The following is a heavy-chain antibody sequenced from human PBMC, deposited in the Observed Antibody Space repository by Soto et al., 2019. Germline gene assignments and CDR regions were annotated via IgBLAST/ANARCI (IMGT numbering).Heavy chain of an antibody. CDR3: ARVTVAGRRDV. V-gene: IGHV4-59*01. CDR2: IYYSGST. J-gene: IGHJ6*02. CDR1: GGSISSYY. Sequence: QVQLQESGPGLVKPSETLSLTCTVSGGSISSYYWSWIRQPPGKGLEWIGYIYYSGSTNYNPSLKSRVTIAVDTSKNQFSLKLSSVTAADKAVYYCARVTVAGRRDVWGQGTTVPVSS. D-gene: IGHD6-19*01.